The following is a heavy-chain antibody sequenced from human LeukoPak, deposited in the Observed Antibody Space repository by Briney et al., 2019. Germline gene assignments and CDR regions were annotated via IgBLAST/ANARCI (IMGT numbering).Heavy chain of an antibody. Sequence: PGGPLRLSCAASGFTFSSYEMNWVRQAPGKGLEGVSYINSSCRTIYYADSVQGRFTISRDKAQNSLYLQMSSLRAEDTAVYYCARNVYNFDYWGQGTLVTASA. CDR1: GFTFSSYE. J-gene: IGHJ4*02. D-gene: IGHD3-10*02. CDR2: INSSCRTI. CDR3: ARNVYNFDY. V-gene: IGHV3-48*03.